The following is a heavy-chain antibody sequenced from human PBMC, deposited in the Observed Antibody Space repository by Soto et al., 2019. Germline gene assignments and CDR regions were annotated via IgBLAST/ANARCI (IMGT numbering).Heavy chain of an antibody. CDR1: GFTFSGYL. CDR2: IKQDGSEQ. V-gene: IGHV3-7*05. Sequence: EVQLVESGGGLVQPGGSLRLSCAASGFTFSGYLMSWVRQAPGKGLEWVANIKQDGSEQFYVDSVKGRFTISRDNAKNSLYLQMNSLRAEDTAVYYCARAAVWGQGTTVTGSS. J-gene: IGHJ6*02. CDR3: ARAAV.